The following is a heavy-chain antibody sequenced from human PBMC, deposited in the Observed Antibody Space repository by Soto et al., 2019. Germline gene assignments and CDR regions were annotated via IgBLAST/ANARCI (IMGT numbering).Heavy chain of an antibody. Sequence: GGSLRLSCAASGFTGSSSYMTWVRQAPGKGLEWVSVIYSGGSTYYADSVKGRFTISRHNSKNTLYLQMNSLRAEDTAVYYCARVSQYNWFDPWGQGTLVTVSS. CDR3: ARVSQYNWFDP. J-gene: IGHJ5*02. CDR1: GFTGSSSY. CDR2: IYSGGST. V-gene: IGHV3-53*04.